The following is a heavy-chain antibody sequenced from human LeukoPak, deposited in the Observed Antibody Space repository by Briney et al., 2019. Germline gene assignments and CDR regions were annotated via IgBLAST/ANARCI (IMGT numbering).Heavy chain of an antibody. Sequence: PSETLSLTCTVSGYSISSGYYWGWIRQPPGKGLEWIGRVYHSGSTYYNQSLKSRVTISVDTSKNQFSLKLSSVTAADTAVYYCARGREPLIYTYYFDYWGQGTLVTVSS. D-gene: IGHD1-14*01. CDR2: VYHSGST. J-gene: IGHJ4*02. CDR1: GYSISSGYY. V-gene: IGHV4-38-2*02. CDR3: ARGREPLIYTYYFDY.